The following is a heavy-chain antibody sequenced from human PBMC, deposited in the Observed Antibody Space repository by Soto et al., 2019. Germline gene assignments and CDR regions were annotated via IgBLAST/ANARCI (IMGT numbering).Heavy chain of an antibody. Sequence: GASVKVSCKVSGYTLTELSMHWVRQAPGKGLEWMGGFDPEDGETIYAQKFQGRVTMTEDTSTDTAYMELSSLRSEDTAVYYCATVDYSSSWAYYYYGMDVWGQGTTVTVS. CDR3: ATVDYSSSWAYYYYGMDV. CDR1: GYTLTELS. V-gene: IGHV1-24*01. D-gene: IGHD6-13*01. J-gene: IGHJ6*02. CDR2: FDPEDGET.